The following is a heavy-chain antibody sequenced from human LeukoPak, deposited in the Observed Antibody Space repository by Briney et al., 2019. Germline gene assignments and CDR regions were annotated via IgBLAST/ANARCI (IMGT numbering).Heavy chain of an antibody. CDR2: IWYDGSDE. J-gene: IGHJ4*01. CDR1: GFTFSSYG. D-gene: IGHD3-22*01. Sequence: GGSLRLSCAASGFTFSSYGMHWVRQAPGKGLEWVAIIWYDGSDEYYADSVKGRFTISRDNSKNTLYLQMNSLRAEDTAVYYCARDGGYHSSGPFDYWGQEPWSPSPQ. CDR3: ARDGGYHSSGPFDY. V-gene: IGHV3-33*01.